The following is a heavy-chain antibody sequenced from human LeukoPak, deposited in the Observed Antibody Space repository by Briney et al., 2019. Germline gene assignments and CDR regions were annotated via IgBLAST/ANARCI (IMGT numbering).Heavy chain of an antibody. J-gene: IGHJ4*02. D-gene: IGHD2-2*01. CDR2: IYPGDYDT. CDR1: GYSFTSYW. V-gene: IGHV5-51*01. CDR3: ARAIATDARVFVY. Sequence: GESLKISCKGSGYSFTSYWIGWVRQMPGKGLEWMGIIYPGDYDTRYSPSFQGQVTISADKSISTAYLQWSSLKASDTAMYYCARAIATDARVFVYWGQGTLVTVSS.